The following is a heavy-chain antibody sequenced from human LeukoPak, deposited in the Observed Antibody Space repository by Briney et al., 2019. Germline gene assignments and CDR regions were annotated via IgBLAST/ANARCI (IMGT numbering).Heavy chain of an antibody. Sequence: SETLSLTCTVSGGSISSYYWSWIRQPAGKGLEWLGRIYTSGSTNYNPSLKSRVTMSVDTSKNQFSLKLSSVTAADTAVYYCARVVFQGKFGELSWFDPWGQGTLVTVSS. D-gene: IGHD3-10*01. CDR3: ARVVFQGKFGELSWFDP. CDR2: IYTSGST. J-gene: IGHJ5*02. V-gene: IGHV4-4*07. CDR1: GGSISSYY.